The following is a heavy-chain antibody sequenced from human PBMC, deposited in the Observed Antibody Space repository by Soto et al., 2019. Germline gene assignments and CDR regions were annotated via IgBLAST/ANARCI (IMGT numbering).Heavy chain of an antibody. D-gene: IGHD1-26*01. J-gene: IGHJ4*02. CDR3: ARRGSGSYYDY. Sequence: GGSLRLSCAASGFTFSSYAMRWVRQAPVKGLEWVSAISGSGGSTYYADSVKGRFTISRDNSKNTLYLQMNSLRAEDTAVYYCARRGSGSYYDYWGQGSLVTVSS. CDR2: ISGSGGST. CDR1: GFTFSSYA. V-gene: IGHV3-23*01.